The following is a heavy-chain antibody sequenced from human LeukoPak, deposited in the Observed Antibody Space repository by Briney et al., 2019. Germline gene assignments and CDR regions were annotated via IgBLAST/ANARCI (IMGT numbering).Heavy chain of an antibody. J-gene: IGHJ4*02. D-gene: IGHD6-19*01. CDR1: GFTLSSYW. CDR2: INNDGVST. Sequence: GGSLRLSCATSGFTLSSYWMHWVRQVPGKGLEWLSRINNDGVSTSYADSVKGRFTISRDNAKNTLYLRMNSLRAEDTAVYYCARTLVTVADLDYWGQGTLVTVSS. CDR3: ARTLVTVADLDY. V-gene: IGHV3-74*01.